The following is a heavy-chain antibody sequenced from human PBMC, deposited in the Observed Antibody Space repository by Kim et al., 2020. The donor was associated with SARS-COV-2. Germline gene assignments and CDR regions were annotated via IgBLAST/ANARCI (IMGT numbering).Heavy chain of an antibody. D-gene: IGHD2-2*01. V-gene: IGHV4-34*01. Sequence: SETLSLTCAVYGGSFSGYYWSWIRQPPGKGLEWIGEINHSGSTNYNPSLKSRVTISVDTSKNQFSLKLSSVTAADTAVYYCARGKGEGSIVVVPAAMPGYYYYGMDVWGQGTTVTVSS. CDR1: GGSFSGYY. CDR3: ARGKGEGSIVVVPAAMPGYYYYGMDV. CDR2: INHSGST. J-gene: IGHJ6*02.